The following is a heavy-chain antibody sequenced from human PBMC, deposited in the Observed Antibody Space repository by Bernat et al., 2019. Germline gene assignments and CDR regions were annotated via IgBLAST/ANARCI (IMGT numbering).Heavy chain of an antibody. V-gene: IGHV3-48*01. D-gene: IGHD5-12*01. CDR1: GFTFSSYS. Sequence: EVQLVESGGGLVQPGGSLRLSCAASGFTFSSYSMNWVRQAPGKGLEWVSYISSSSSTIYYGDFVKGRFTISRDNSRNSLYLQMNSLRAEDTAVYYCARNRANNGYDSRGCFDYWDQGTLVTVSS. CDR3: ARNRANNGYDSRGCFDY. CDR2: ISSSSSTI. J-gene: IGHJ4*02.